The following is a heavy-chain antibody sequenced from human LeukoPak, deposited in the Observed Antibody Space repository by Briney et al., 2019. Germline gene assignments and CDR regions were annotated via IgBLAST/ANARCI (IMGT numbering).Heavy chain of an antibody. V-gene: IGHV4-59*01. Sequence: SETLSFTCTVACGSISSYYWCWIRQPRGKGVGLIGYFYYSWSTNYNPSLKSRVTISVDTSKNQVYLKLSSLTAADTAVYYCARERWFGEFNAFDIWGQGTMVTVSS. CDR3: ARERWFGEFNAFDI. J-gene: IGHJ3*02. D-gene: IGHD3-10*01. CDR1: CGSISSYY. CDR2: FYYSWST.